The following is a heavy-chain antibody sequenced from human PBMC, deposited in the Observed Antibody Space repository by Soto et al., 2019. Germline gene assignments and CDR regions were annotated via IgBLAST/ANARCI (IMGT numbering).Heavy chain of an antibody. D-gene: IGHD5-18*01. J-gene: IGHJ5*01. V-gene: IGHV1-69*04. Sequence: QVHLVQSGAEMKKPGSSVKVSCKVSGGDLTNSGISWVRQAPGQGLEWMGGIFPLLAMVDYSQKFQGRVTITAVESTTTADMALGSLRSDATAVFYCAKEDSSGFESWGQGALVIVSS. CDR2: IFPLLAMV. CDR1: GGDLTNSG. CDR3: AKEDSSGFES.